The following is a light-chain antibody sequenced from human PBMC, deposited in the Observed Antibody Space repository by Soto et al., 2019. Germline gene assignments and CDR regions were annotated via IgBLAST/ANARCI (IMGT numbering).Light chain of an antibody. J-gene: IGLJ1*01. CDR2: EGS. CDR1: SSDVGSYNL. CDR3: CSYGHSSTLDV. V-gene: IGLV2-23*01. Sequence: QSALTQPASVSGSPGQSITISCTGTSSDVGSYNLVSWYQQHPGKAPKLVIYEGSKRPSGVSDRFSGSKSGNTASLTISGLQAEDEADYYCCSYGHSSTLDVFGTGTKLTVL.